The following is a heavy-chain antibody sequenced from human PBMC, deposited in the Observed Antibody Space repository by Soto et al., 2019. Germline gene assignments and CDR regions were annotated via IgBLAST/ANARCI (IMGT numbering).Heavy chain of an antibody. V-gene: IGHV4-31*11. CDR3: ARYRFTATRSKFAY. D-gene: IGHD3-16*02. CDR1: GVVIASDAYY. CDR2: VSHRGNT. Sequence: TLSLTCGVSGVVIASDAYYWGWIRHHPGKGLEWIGYVSHRGNTYYNPSLKSRLTISLDTSKNQFYLHLTSVTAADTAVYYCARYRFTATRSKFAYWGQGTQVTVSS. J-gene: IGHJ4*02.